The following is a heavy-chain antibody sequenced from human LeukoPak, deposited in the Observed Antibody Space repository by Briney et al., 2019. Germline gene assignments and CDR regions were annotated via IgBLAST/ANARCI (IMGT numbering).Heavy chain of an antibody. CDR2: INPSGGST. CDR3: ARVSDPYYYDSSGYYDY. J-gene: IGHJ4*02. CDR1: GYTFTSYY. Sequence: GASVKVSCKASGYTFTSYYMHWVRQAPGQGLEWMGIINPSGGSTSYAQKFQGRVTMTRDTSTSTVYMELSSLRSEDTAVYYCARVSDPYYYDSSGYYDYWGQGTLVTVSS. V-gene: IGHV1-46*01. D-gene: IGHD3-22*01.